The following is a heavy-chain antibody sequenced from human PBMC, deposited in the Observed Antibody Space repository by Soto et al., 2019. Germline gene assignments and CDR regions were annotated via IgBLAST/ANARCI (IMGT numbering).Heavy chain of an antibody. CDR1: GFTFSSYS. V-gene: IGHV3-48*01. CDR2: ISSSSSTI. J-gene: IGHJ4*02. D-gene: IGHD3-10*01. Sequence: EVQLVEPGGGLVQPGGSLRLSCAASGFTFSSYSMNWVRQAPGKGLEWVSYISSSSSTIYYADSVKGRFTISRDNAKNSLYLQMNSLRAEDTAVYYCARAGTVLLWFGELSLPDYWGQGTLVTVSS. CDR3: ARAGTVLLWFGELSLPDY.